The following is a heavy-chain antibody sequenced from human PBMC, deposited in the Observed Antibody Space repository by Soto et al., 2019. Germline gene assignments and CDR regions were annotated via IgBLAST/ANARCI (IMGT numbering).Heavy chain of an antibody. J-gene: IGHJ4*02. CDR2: IYTGGGT. CDR3: ARDGSGH. Sequence: EVQLVVSGGGLVQRGGSLRLSCAASGLTVSTNPMSWVRQAPGKGLEWVSVIYTGGGTHYADFVKGRFTISRDNSKNTVNLQMNSLRPEDTAVYYCARDGSGHWGQGTLVTVSS. V-gene: IGHV3-66*01. CDR1: GLTVSTNP.